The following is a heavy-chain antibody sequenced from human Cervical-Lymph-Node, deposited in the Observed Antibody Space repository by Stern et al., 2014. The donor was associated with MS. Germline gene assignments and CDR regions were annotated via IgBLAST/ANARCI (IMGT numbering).Heavy chain of an antibody. CDR2: ISGSGGST. Sequence: EVHLVESGGGLVQPGGSLRLSCAASGFTFSSYAMSWVRQAPGKGLEWVSAISGSGGSTYYADSVKGRFTISRDNSKNTLYLQMNSLRAEDTAVYYCAKDFGWYSSGWNYYYYGMDVWGQGTTVTVSS. CDR3: AKDFGWYSSGWNYYYYGMDV. J-gene: IGHJ6*02. V-gene: IGHV3-23*04. CDR1: GFTFSSYA. D-gene: IGHD6-19*01.